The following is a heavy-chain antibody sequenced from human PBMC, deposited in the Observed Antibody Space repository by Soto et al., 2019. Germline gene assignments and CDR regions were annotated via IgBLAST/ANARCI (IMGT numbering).Heavy chain of an antibody. V-gene: IGHV4-61*01. J-gene: IGHJ3*02. CDR1: DGSVSSGSYY. CDR3: ARESGGSYGASDI. CDR2: IYYSGST. Sequence: PSETLSLTCTVSDGSVSSGSYYRNWIRQPPGKGLEWIGFIYYSGSTHYNPSLQSRVTISVDTSRNQFSLRLSSVTAADTAIYYCARESGGSYGASDIWGQGTKVTVSS. D-gene: IGHD1-26*01.